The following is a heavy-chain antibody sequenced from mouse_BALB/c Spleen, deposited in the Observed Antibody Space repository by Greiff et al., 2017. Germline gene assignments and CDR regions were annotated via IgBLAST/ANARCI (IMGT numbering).Heavy chain of an antibody. CDR2: INPYNDGT. CDR1: GYTFTSYV. V-gene: IGHV1-14*01. J-gene: IGHJ1*01. CDR3: ASYYYGSPWYFDV. Sequence: VQLKQSGPELVKPGASVKMSCKASGYTFTSYVMHWVKQKPGQGLEWIGYINPYNDGTKYNEKFKGKATLTSDKSSSTAYMELSSLTSEDSAVYYCASYYYGSPWYFDVWGAGTTVTVSS. D-gene: IGHD1-1*01.